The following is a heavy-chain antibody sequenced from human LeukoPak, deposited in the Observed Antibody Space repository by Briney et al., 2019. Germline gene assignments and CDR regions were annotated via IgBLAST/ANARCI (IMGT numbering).Heavy chain of an antibody. D-gene: IGHD1-26*01. CDR3: TRVGPASVVDY. CDR2: IRSKPQSYAT. V-gene: IGHV3-73*01. CDR1: GVTFRESA. Sequence: GGSLRLSCADSGVTFRESAIQWVRQASGKGLEWVGRIRSKPQSYATAYDESLKGRFTISRDDSKNTAYLQMSSLKIEDTAVYYCTRVGPASVVDYWGQGTQVTVSS. J-gene: IGHJ4*02.